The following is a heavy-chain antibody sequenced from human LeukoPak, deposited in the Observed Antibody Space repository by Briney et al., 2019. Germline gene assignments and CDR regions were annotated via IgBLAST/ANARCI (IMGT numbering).Heavy chain of an antibody. D-gene: IGHD6-13*01. CDR3: AKVVGEATGTRYFDD. V-gene: IGHV3-23*01. CDR2: ISGSGDST. J-gene: IGHJ4*02. Sequence: GGSLRLSCAASGFTFSSYAVSWVRQAPRKGLEWVSVISGSGDSTYYADSVRGRFTISRDNSKNTLYLQMNSLRAEDTAVYYCAKVVGEATGTRYFDDWGQGTLVTVSS. CDR1: GFTFSSYA.